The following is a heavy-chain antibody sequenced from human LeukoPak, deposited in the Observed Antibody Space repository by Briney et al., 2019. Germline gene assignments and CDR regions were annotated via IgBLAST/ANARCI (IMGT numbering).Heavy chain of an antibody. CDR2: ISSGSGNV. V-gene: IGHV3-21*01. J-gene: IGHJ4*02. Sequence: GGSLRLSCAASGFTFSSYTMNWVRQAPGKGLEWVSSISSGSGNVYSADSVKGRFTISRDDAKNSLYLQMNSLRAEDTAVYYCARQGPQRSYYDILTGYFVHWGQGTLVIVSS. D-gene: IGHD3-9*01. CDR3: ARQGPQRSYYDILTGYFVH. CDR1: GFTFSSYT.